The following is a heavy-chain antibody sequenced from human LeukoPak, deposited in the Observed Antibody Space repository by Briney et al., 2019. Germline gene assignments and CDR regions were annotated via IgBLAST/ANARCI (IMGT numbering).Heavy chain of an antibody. J-gene: IGHJ4*02. D-gene: IGHD6-6*01. CDR3: GRGGFTRQMAAFDY. Sequence: QPGGSLRLSCAASGFTFSSYWMHWVRQAPGKGLEWVSRINSDGGSTTYADSVKGRFTISRDNAKNTMYLQMSSLRADDSAVYYCGRGGFTRQMAAFDYWGRGDLVTVST. CDR2: INSDGGST. CDR1: GFTFSSYW. V-gene: IGHV3-74*01.